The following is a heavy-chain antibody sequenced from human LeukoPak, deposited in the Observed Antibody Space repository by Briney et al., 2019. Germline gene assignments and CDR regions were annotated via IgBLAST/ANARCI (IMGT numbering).Heavy chain of an antibody. D-gene: IGHD2-2*01. V-gene: IGHV3-49*03. J-gene: IGHJ5*02. CDR3: TRDTHCSSTSCYLFWFDP. CDR1: GFTFGDYA. CDR2: IRSKAYGGTT. Sequence: GGSLRLSCTASGFTFGDYAMSWFRQAPGKGLEWVGFIRSKAYGGTTEYAASVKGRFTISRDDSKSIAYLQMNSLKTEDTAVYYCTRDTHCSSTSCYLFWFDPWGQGTLVTVSS.